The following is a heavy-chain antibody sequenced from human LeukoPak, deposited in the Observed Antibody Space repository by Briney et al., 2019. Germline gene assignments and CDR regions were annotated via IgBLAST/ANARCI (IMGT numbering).Heavy chain of an antibody. Sequence: SVKVSCKASGGTFSSYAISWVRQAPGQGLEWMGRIIPLLGIANYAQKFQGRVTITADKSTSTAYMELSSLRSEDTAVYYCASGYYYYGMDVWGQGTTVTVSS. CDR1: GGTFSSYA. V-gene: IGHV1-69*04. CDR3: ASGYYYYGMDV. CDR2: IIPLLGIA. J-gene: IGHJ6*02.